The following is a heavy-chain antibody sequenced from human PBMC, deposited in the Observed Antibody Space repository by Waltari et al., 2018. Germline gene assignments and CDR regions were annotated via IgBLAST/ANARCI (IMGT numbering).Heavy chain of an antibody. CDR2: INYDGSEK. CDR1: EFSFSTYW. D-gene: IGHD3-10*01. V-gene: IGHV3-7*03. J-gene: IGHJ4*02. Sequence: EVQLVESGGGLVQPGGSLRLSWAGSEFSFSTYWMTWVRQASGRGLEWVANINYDGSEKNYVDSVKGRFTISRDNARNSLYLQMNSLRAEDTAVYYCATYRWLGYWGQGTLVTVSS. CDR3: ATYRWLGY.